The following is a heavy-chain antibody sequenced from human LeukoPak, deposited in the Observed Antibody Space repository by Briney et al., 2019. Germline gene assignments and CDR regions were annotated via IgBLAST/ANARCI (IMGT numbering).Heavy chain of an antibody. J-gene: IGHJ4*02. V-gene: IGHV3-11*04. CDR3: ARDRYYDFWSGYYRL. CDR1: GFTFSDYY. CDR2: ISSSGSTI. D-gene: IGHD3-3*01. Sequence: GGSLRLSCAASGFTFSDYYMSWIRQAPGKGLEWVSYISSSGSTIYYADSVKGRFTISGDNAKNSLYLQMNSLRAEDTAVCYCARDRYYDFWSGYYRLWGQGTLVTVSS.